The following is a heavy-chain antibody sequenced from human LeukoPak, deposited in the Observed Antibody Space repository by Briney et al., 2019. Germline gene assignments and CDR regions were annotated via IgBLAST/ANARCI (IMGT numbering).Heavy chain of an antibody. D-gene: IGHD4-17*01. Sequence: GGSLRLSCAASGFTFSSYSMNWVRQAPGKGLEWVSYISSSSTYIYYADSVKGRFTVSRDNAQNSLHLQMNSLRAEDTAVYYCASNVTTTPITTGGAFNIWGQVTMVTVSS. V-gene: IGHV3-21*01. CDR1: GFTFSSYS. CDR2: ISSSSTYI. J-gene: IGHJ3*02. CDR3: ASNVTTTPITTGGAFNI.